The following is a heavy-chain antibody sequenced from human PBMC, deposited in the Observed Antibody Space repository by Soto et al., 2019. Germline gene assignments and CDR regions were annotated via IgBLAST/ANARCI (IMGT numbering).Heavy chain of an antibody. CDR1: GFTFSSYG. Sequence: QVQLVESGGGVVQPGRSLRLSCAASGFTFSSYGMHWVRQAPGKGLEWVAGISYDGSNKYYADSVKGRFTISRDNSKNTLYLQMNSLRAEDTAVYYCAKARADSSGYYYDYWGQGTLVTVSS. CDR3: AKARADSSGYYYDY. CDR2: ISYDGSNK. J-gene: IGHJ4*02. V-gene: IGHV3-30*18. D-gene: IGHD3-22*01.